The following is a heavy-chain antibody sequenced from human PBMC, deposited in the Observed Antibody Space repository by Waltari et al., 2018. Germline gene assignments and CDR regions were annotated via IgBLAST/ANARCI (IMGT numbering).Heavy chain of an antibody. D-gene: IGHD3-10*01. CDR1: GLTFSSFW. Sequence: EAQLVESGGGWVQPGGSLRLSCADSGLTFSSFWMSWVRQAPGKGLEWVATIKHEGNEKHYVDSVKGRFTISRDNAKKSLYLQMNRLRVEDTAVYYCAAGHYFEFWGQGTLVTVYS. CDR2: IKHEGNEK. J-gene: IGHJ4*02. CDR3: AAGHYFEF. V-gene: IGHV3-7*01.